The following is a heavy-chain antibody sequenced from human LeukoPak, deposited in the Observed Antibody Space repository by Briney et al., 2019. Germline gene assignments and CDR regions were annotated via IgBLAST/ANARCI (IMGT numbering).Heavy chain of an antibody. V-gene: IGHV3-30*02. Sequence: GGSLRLSCAASGFTFSSYGMHWVRQAPGKGLEWVAFIRYDGSNKYYADSVKGRFTISRDNSKNTLYLQMNSLRAEDTAVYYCAKGAGYSYGYEVDYWGQGTLVTVSS. D-gene: IGHD5-18*01. CDR2: IRYDGSNK. CDR1: GFTFSSYG. J-gene: IGHJ4*02. CDR3: AKGAGYSYGYEVDY.